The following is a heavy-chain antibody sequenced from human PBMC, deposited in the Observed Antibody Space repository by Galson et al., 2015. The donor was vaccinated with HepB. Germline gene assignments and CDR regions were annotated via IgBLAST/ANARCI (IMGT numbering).Heavy chain of an antibody. CDR1: GFTFSSYW. D-gene: IGHD6-13*01. Sequence: SLRLSCAASGFTFSSYWMSWVRQAPGKGLEWVANIKQDGSEKYYVDSVKGRFTISRDNAKNSLYLQMNSLRAEDTAVYYCARALYSSSWKPFPYWYFDLWGRGTLVTVSS. CDR2: IKQDGSEK. CDR3: ARALYSSSWKPFPYWYFDL. J-gene: IGHJ2*01. V-gene: IGHV3-7*03.